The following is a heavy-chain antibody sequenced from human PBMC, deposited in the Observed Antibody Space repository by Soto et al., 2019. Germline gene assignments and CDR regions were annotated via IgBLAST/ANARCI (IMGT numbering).Heavy chain of an antibody. CDR3: AKDESGTSGGSCSLCYYGMDV. D-gene: IGHD2-15*01. V-gene: IGHV3-23*01. Sequence: GSLRLSCAASGFTFSSYAMSWVRQAPGKGLEWVSAISGSGGSTYYADSVKGRFTISRDNSKNTLYLQMNSLRAEDTAVYYCAKDESGTSGGSCSLCYYGMDVWGQGTTVTVSS. CDR1: GFTFSSYA. CDR2: ISGSGGST. J-gene: IGHJ6*02.